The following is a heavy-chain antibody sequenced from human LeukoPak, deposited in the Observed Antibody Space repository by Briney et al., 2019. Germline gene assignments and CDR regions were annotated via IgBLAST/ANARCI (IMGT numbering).Heavy chain of an antibody. CDR2: IWHDASHT. Sequence: PGGSLRLSCAASGFSFSTYAMHWVRQAPGKGLEWVTLIWHDASHTFYTDSVKGRFTISRDNSKNTVYLQMNSLGGEDTAVYYCAREIFGSGGYPDYWGQGTLVTVSS. D-gene: IGHD3-10*01. V-gene: IGHV3-33*01. J-gene: IGHJ4*02. CDR3: AREIFGSGGYPDY. CDR1: GFSFSTYA.